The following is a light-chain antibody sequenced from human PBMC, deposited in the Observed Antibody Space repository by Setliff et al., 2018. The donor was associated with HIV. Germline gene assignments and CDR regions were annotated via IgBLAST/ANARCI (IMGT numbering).Light chain of an antibody. CDR3: STWDDNLNAKV. Sequence: SPGQRVTISCSGSTSNIGSNTVTWYQQLPGTAPQLLIYVNDHRPSGVPHRFSGSKSGTTASLAISGLQSEDEADYYCSTWDDNLNAKVFGSGTKVTVL. CDR1: TSNIGSNT. V-gene: IGLV1-44*01. CDR2: VND. J-gene: IGLJ1*01.